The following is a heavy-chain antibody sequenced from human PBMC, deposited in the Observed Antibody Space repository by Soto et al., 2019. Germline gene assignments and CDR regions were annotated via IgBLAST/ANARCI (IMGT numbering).Heavy chain of an antibody. CDR1: GFTFSSYS. CDR2: ISSSSSYI. D-gene: IGHD2-15*01. V-gene: IGHV3-21*01. CDR3: ARGSLVVAAFLDY. Sequence: GGSLRLSCAASGFTFSSYSMNWVRQAPGKGLEWVSSISSSSSYIYYADSVKGRFTISRDNAKNSLYLQMNSLRAEDTAVYYCARGSLVVAAFLDYWGQGTLVTVSS. J-gene: IGHJ4*02.